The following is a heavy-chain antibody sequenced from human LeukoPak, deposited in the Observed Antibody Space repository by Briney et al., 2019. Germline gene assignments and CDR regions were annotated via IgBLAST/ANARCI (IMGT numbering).Heavy chain of an antibody. CDR1: GITLSIYG. J-gene: IGHJ4*02. CDR2: IGGSGGVT. Sequence: GGSLRLSCAVSGITLSIYGMSWVRQAPGKGLEWVAGIGGSGGVTNYADCVKGRFTISRDSAKNTRYLQMNSMRAGDTDVYFCAKRGVVIRVILVGFHKEAYYFDAWGQGALVTVSS. V-gene: IGHV3-23*01. CDR3: AKRGVVIRVILVGFHKEAYYFDA. D-gene: IGHD3-10*01.